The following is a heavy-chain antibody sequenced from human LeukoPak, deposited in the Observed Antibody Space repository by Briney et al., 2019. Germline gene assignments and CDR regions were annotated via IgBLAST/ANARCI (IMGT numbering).Heavy chain of an antibody. CDR1: GFTFSSYW. Sequence: PGGSLRLSCAASGFTFSSYWMSWVRQAPGKGLEWVANIKKDGSEKYYVDSVKGRFTISRDNAKTSLYLQMNSLRAEDTAVYYCARDLSGVTGFTYGRGIDYWGQGNLVTVSS. J-gene: IGHJ4*02. CDR2: IKKDGSEK. CDR3: ARDLSGVTGFTYGRGIDY. D-gene: IGHD5-18*01. V-gene: IGHV3-7*01.